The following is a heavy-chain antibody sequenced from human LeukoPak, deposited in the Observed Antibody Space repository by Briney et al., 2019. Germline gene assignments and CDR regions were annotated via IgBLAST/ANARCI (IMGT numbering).Heavy chain of an antibody. D-gene: IGHD3-9*01. J-gene: IGHJ3*02. CDR1: GGSFSPYY. Sequence: SETLSLTCTVSGGSFSPYYWSWIRQPPGKALDWIGHIYYSGSTNYNPSLESRVTISVDTSKNQFSLRLRSVTAADTAVDYCARYLYGDILTGSDVFDIDGQGKRVTVTA. V-gene: IGHV4-59*13. CDR3: ARYLYGDILTGSDVFDI. CDR2: IYYSGST.